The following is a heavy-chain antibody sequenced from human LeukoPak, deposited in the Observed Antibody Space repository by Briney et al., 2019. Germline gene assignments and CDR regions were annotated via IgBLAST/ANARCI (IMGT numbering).Heavy chain of an antibody. CDR3: ARGGVRWLQRRHWFDP. CDR2: INHSGST. Sequence: SETLSLTCAVYGGSFSGYYWSWIRQPPGKGLEWIGEINHSGSTNYNPSLKSRVTMSVDTSKNQFSLKLSSVTAADTAVYYCARGGVRWLQRRHWFDPWGQGTLVTVSS. D-gene: IGHD5-24*01. V-gene: IGHV4-34*01. CDR1: GGSFSGYY. J-gene: IGHJ5*02.